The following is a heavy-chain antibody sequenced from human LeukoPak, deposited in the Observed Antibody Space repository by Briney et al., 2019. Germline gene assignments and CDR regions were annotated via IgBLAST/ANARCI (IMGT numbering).Heavy chain of an antibody. CDR3: ARQAFDSLYYFDY. Sequence: PSETLSLTCTVSGGSISSSSYYWGWIRQPPGKGLEWVGSIYYSGSTYYNPSLKSRVNISVDTSKNQFSLKLSSVTAADTAVYYCARQAFDSLYYFDYWGQGTLVTVSS. V-gene: IGHV4-39*01. CDR1: GGSISSSSYY. D-gene: IGHD3-9*01. CDR2: IYYSGST. J-gene: IGHJ4*02.